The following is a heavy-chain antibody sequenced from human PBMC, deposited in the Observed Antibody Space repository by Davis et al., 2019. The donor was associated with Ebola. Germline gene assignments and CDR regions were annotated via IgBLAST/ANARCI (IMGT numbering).Heavy chain of an antibody. CDR1: GGTFSSYA. CDR3: ARGPRIAPAGTH. CDR2: IIPILGIA. V-gene: IGHV1-69*04. J-gene: IGHJ4*02. Sequence: SVKVSCKASGGTFSSYAISWVRQAPGQGLEWLGRIIPILGIANYAQKFQGRVTITADKSTSKVYMELSSLRSEDTAVYFCARGPRIAPAGTHWGQGTPVSVSS. D-gene: IGHD6-13*01.